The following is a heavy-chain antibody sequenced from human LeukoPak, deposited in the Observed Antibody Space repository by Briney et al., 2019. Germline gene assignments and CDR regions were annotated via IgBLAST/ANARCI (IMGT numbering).Heavy chain of an antibody. Sequence: PGESPLISCKGSGSIFTSYWIGWVRQLPGKGLEWMGIIYPGESDTRYSPSFQGQVTISADKSISTAYLQWSSLKASDTAMYYCARLITMVRGKADWFDPWGQG. CDR2: IYPGESDT. V-gene: IGHV5-51*01. D-gene: IGHD3-10*01. CDR3: ARLITMVRGKADWFDP. CDR1: GSIFTSYW. J-gene: IGHJ5*02.